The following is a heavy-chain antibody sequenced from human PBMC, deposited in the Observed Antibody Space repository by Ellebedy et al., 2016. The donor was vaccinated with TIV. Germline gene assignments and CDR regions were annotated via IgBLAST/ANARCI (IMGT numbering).Heavy chain of an antibody. D-gene: IGHD3-10*01. CDR3: ARDGGFGGDWFDP. J-gene: IGHJ5*02. V-gene: IGHV4-34*01. CDR2: ISHGGST. Sequence: MPSETLSLTCAVYGGSFSGFYWTWIRQPPGKGLEWIGEISHGGSTNYNPSLKSRVTISVDTSKNQFSLKLNSVTAADTAVYYCARDGGFGGDWFDPWGQGALVTVSS. CDR1: GGSFSGFY.